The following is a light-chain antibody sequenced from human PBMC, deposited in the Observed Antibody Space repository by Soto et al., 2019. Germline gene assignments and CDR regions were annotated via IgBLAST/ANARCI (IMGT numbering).Light chain of an antibody. V-gene: IGKV1-5*03. J-gene: IGKJ4*01. CDR2: GAS. CDR1: PIIGTW. CDR3: LLYNNYPFI. Sequence: DIQMTQSPSTLSASVGDRVTITCRASPIIGTWLAWYQQKPGKAPKVLIYGASSLESGVPSRFSGSGSGTEFTLTISTLQHDDSATYFCLLYNNYPFIFGGGTKVEIK.